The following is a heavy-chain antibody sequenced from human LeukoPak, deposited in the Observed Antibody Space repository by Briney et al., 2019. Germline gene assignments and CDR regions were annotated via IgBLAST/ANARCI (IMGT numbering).Heavy chain of an antibody. D-gene: IGHD3-3*01. J-gene: IGHJ4*02. V-gene: IGHV4-34*01. CDR2: INHSGST. CDR3: ARGDYDFWSGRYYFDY. Sequence: PSETLSHTCTVSGGSISSYYWSWIRQPPGKGLEWIGEINHSGSTNYNPSLKSRVTISVDTSKNQFSLKLSSVTAADTAVYYCARGDYDFWSGRYYFDYWGQGTLVTVSS. CDR1: GGSISSYY.